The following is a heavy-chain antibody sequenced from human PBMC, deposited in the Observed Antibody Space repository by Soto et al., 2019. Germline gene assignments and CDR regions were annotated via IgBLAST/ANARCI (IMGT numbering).Heavy chain of an antibody. CDR1: GGSFSGYY. Sequence: PSETLSLTCAVYGGSFSGYYWSWIRQPPGKGLEWIGEINHSGSTNHNPSLKSRVTISVDTSKNQFSLKLSSVTAADTAVYYCARGVVATSYTMVRGVIISQWFDPWGQGTLVTVSS. CDR3: ARGVVATSYTMVRGVIISQWFDP. D-gene: IGHD3-10*01. CDR2: INHSGST. J-gene: IGHJ5*02. V-gene: IGHV4-34*01.